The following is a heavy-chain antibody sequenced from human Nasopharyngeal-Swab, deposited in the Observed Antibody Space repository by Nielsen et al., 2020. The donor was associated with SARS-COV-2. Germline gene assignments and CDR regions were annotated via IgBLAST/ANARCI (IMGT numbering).Heavy chain of an antibody. J-gene: IGHJ4*02. V-gene: IGHV3-21*01. D-gene: IGHD3-22*01. CDR2: ISSGSSYI. CDR3: AREGAYYYDSSGYLPLDY. Sequence: WIRQPPGKGLEWVSSISSGSSYIYYADSVKGRFTISRDNAKNSLYLQMNSLRAEDTAVYYCAREGAYYYDSSGYLPLDYWGQGTLVTVSS.